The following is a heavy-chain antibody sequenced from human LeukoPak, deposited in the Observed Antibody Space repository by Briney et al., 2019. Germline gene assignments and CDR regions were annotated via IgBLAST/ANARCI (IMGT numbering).Heavy chain of an antibody. D-gene: IGHD6-19*01. Sequence: SETLSLTCTVSGGSISSSSYYWGWIRQPPGEGLEWIGSIYYSGSTYYNPSLKSRVTISVDTSKNQFSLKLSSVTAADTAVYYCGATSLKQWLQKANWGQGTLVTVSS. CDR1: GGSISSSSYY. J-gene: IGHJ4*02. CDR3: GATSLKQWLQKAN. CDR2: IYYSGST. V-gene: IGHV4-39*01.